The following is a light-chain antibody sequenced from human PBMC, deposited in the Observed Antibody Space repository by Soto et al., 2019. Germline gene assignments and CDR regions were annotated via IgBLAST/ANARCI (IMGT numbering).Light chain of an antibody. Sequence: LTMSPCTLSWSHPEGPTLSCRASQSVSSNYLARYQQKPGQAPKVLIYRASIRATGIPDRFTGSGSGTDFTLTISRLEPEDFTVYYCQQYGSSPLTFGGGTNVDI. V-gene: IGKV3-20*01. CDR3: QQYGSSPLT. J-gene: IGKJ4*01. CDR2: RAS. CDR1: QSVSSNY.